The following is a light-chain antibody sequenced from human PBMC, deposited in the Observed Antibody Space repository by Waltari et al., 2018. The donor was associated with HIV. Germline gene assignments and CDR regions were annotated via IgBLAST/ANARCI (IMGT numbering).Light chain of an antibody. V-gene: IGKV1-39*01. CDR3: QQSYSSPLT. Sequence: DIQMTQSPSPLSASVGDSVSITCRASQTVTNKVNWYQQKPGKAPQVLIYDASTLQGGVPSRFRGGGSGTDFTLTITSLQPDDFATYFCQQSYSSPLTFGPGTKVDIK. J-gene: IGKJ3*01. CDR1: QTVTNK. CDR2: DAS.